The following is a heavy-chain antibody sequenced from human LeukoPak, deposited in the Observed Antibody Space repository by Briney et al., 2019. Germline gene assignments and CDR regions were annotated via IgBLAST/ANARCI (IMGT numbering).Heavy chain of an antibody. CDR1: GFTVSTSY. V-gene: IGHV3-66*01. CDR2: IYSGGST. J-gene: IGHJ4*02. Sequence: GGSLRLSCAASGFTVSTSYLSWVRQPPGKVLQWVSVIYSGGSTYYADSVKGRFTISRDNSKNTLYLQMNSLRAEDTAVYYCAKEGDYYDSSGYYYPFDYWGQGTLVTVSS. CDR3: AKEGDYYDSSGYYYPFDY. D-gene: IGHD3-22*01.